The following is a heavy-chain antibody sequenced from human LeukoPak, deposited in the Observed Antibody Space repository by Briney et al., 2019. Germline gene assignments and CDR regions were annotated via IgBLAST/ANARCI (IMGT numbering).Heavy chain of an antibody. D-gene: IGHD7-27*01. Sequence: ASVKVSCKASGYTFTSYYMHWVRQAPGQGLEWMGIINPSGGSTSYAQKFQGRVTMTRDMSTSTVYMELSSLRSVDTAVYYCARERELGRTYYYYYMDVWGKGTTVTVSS. CDR2: INPSGGST. V-gene: IGHV1-46*01. J-gene: IGHJ6*03. CDR1: GYTFTSYY. CDR3: ARERELGRTYYYYYMDV.